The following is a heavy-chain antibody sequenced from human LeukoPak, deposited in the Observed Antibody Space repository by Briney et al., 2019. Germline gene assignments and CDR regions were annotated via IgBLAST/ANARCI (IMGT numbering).Heavy chain of an antibody. CDR3: ALDLGNTGWYTFDY. Sequence: SQTLSLTCDISGDSVSNNNGAWNWIRQSPSRGLEWLGRTYYRSKWYNDYAGSLNGRITISPDTSKNQFSLHLNSVTPEDAAVYYCALDLGNTGWYTFDYWGQGILVTVSS. CDR1: GDSVSNNNGA. D-gene: IGHD6-19*01. CDR2: TYYRSKWYN. J-gene: IGHJ4*02. V-gene: IGHV6-1*01.